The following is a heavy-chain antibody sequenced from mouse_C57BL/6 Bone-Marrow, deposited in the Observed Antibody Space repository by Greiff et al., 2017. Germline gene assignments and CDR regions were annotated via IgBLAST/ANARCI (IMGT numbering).Heavy chain of an antibody. CDR2: IDPENGDT. J-gene: IGHJ1*03. V-gene: IGHV14-4*01. CDR3: TPSYYGSSYGYFDV. Sequence: VQLQQSGAELVRPGASVKLSCTASGFNIKDDYMHWVKQRPEQGLEWIGWIDPENGDTEYASKFQGKATITADTSSNTAYLQLSSLTSEDTAVYYCTPSYYGSSYGYFDVWGTGTTVTVSS. CDR1: GFNIKDDY. D-gene: IGHD1-1*01.